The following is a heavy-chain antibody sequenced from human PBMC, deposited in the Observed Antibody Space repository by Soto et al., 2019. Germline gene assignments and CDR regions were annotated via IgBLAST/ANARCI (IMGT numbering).Heavy chain of an antibody. CDR1: GYSFTSYW. CDR2: IYPGDSDT. D-gene: IGHD3-3*01. CDR3: ARPSGQWLRFLDPSKNDAFDI. V-gene: IGHV5-51*01. Sequence: GESLKISCKGSGYSFTSYWIGWVRQMPGKGLEWMGIIYPGDSDTRYSPSFQGQVTISADKSISTAYLQWSSLKASDTAMYYCARPSGQWLRFLDPSKNDAFDIWGQGTMVTVSS. J-gene: IGHJ3*02.